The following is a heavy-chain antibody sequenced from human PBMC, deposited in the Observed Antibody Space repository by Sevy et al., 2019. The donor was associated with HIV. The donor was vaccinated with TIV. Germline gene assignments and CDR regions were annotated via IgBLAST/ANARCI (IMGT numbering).Heavy chain of an antibody. J-gene: IGHJ4*02. D-gene: IGHD2-15*01. V-gene: IGHV4-59*01. CDR2: IYYSGST. Sequence: SETLSLTCTVSGGSISSYYWSWIRQPPGKGLEWIGYIYYSGSTNYNPSLKSRVTISVDTSKNQFSLKLSSVTAADTAVYYCARDLGPYCSGGSCSLDYWAREPWSPSPQ. CDR1: GGSISSYY. CDR3: ARDLGPYCSGGSCSLDY.